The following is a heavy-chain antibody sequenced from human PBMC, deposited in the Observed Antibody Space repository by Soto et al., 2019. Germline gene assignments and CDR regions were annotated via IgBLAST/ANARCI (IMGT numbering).Heavy chain of an antibody. J-gene: IGHJ4*02. D-gene: IGHD6-13*01. V-gene: IGHV3-23*01. CDR2: ISGSGGST. CDR3: ARAYLYSSSWYYFDY. Sequence: GGSLRLSCAASGFTFSSYAMSWVRQAPWKGLEWVSAISGSGGSTYYADSVKGRFTISRGNSKNTLYLQMNSLRAEDTAVYYCARAYLYSSSWYYFDYWGQGTLVTVSS. CDR1: GFTFSSYA.